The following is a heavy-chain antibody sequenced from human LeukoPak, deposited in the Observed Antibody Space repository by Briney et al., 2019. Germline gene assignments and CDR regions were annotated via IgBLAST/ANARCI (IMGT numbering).Heavy chain of an antibody. Sequence: GGSLRLSCEASGFTFSNDFMTWVRQAPGKGLEWVANMRVDGSDIHYVDSVKGRFTISSDNARNALYLQMNSLRAEDTAVYYCARDSLLITMVRGVIRGYAFDIWGQGTMVTVSS. CDR2: MRVDGSDI. J-gene: IGHJ3*02. D-gene: IGHD3-10*01. CDR3: ARDSLLITMVRGVIRGYAFDI. V-gene: IGHV3-7*01. CDR1: GFTFSNDF.